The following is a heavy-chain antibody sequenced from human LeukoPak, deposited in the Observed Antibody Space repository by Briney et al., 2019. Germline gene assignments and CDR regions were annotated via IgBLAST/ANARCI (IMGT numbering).Heavy chain of an antibody. D-gene: IGHD2-15*01. CDR1: GYTLTELS. V-gene: IGHV1-8*01. CDR2: MNFNTGNT. J-gene: IGHJ5*02. Sequence: GASVKVSCKVSGYTLTELSMHWVRQATGQGLEWMGWMNFNTGNTGYAQKFQGRVTMTRDTSTSTAYMEVSSLRSEDTAVYYCARGRVTIDCSGGSCYRLDPWGQGTLVTVSS. CDR3: ARGRVTIDCSGGSCYRLDP.